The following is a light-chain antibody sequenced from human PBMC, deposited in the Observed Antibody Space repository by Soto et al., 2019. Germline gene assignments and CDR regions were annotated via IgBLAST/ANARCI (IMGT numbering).Light chain of an antibody. CDR2: GAS. CDR3: LHYYTSPYS. Sequence: EIALTQSPGTLSLSPGESATVSCRASQSVSSSYLAWYQHKPGQAPRLLIYGASSRASGIPDRFSGSGSGTDFTLTISRLEPEDFAVYYCLHYYTSPYSFGQGTKLEIK. CDR1: QSVSSSY. J-gene: IGKJ2*01. V-gene: IGKV3-20*01.